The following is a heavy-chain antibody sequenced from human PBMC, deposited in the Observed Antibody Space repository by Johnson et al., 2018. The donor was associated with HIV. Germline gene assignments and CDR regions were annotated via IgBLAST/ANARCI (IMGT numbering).Heavy chain of an antibody. CDR1: GFSLSDHY. CDR2: ISSSGVTI. J-gene: IGHJ3*02. D-gene: IGHD3-22*01. Sequence: QVQLVESGGGLVKPGGSLRLSCAASGFSLSDHYMTWIRQAPGKGLEWVSYISSSGVTIYFADSVKGRFTIPRDNAKNSLYRQMNSLRAEDTAVYYCASPYESSGYYAFHIWGQGTMVTVSS. CDR3: ASPYESSGYYAFHI. V-gene: IGHV3-11*04.